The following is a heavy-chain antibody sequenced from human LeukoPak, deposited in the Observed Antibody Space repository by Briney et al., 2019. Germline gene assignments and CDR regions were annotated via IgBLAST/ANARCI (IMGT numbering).Heavy chain of an antibody. Sequence: GGSLRLSCTTSGLRFSGYGFHWVRQAPGKGLQWESFIQFDGSKRYYGDSVRVRFTISRENSRNTVFLQMSSLRPEDTAIYYCAKELLYYGSGSELDSWGQGTLVTVSS. J-gene: IGHJ4*02. CDR3: AKELLYYGSGSELDS. CDR2: IQFDGSKR. V-gene: IGHV3-30*02. CDR1: GLRFSGYG. D-gene: IGHD3-10*01.